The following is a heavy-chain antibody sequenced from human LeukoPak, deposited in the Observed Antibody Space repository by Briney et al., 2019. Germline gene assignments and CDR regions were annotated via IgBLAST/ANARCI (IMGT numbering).Heavy chain of an antibody. D-gene: IGHD4-23*01. CDR2: ISYSGNT. CDR3: ARDYGGKFDY. V-gene: IGHV4-59*01. CDR1: RGSISGFY. J-gene: IGHJ4*02. Sequence: KPSETLSLTCTVSRGSISGFYWSWIRQPPGKGLEWIGYISYSGNTKYNPSLKSRVTISVDTSKNQFSLKLSSVTAADTAVYYCARDYGGKFDYWGQGTLVTVSS.